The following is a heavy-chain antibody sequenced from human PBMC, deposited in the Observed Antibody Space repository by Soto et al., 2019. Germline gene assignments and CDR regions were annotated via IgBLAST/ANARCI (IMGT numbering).Heavy chain of an antibody. CDR1: GYTFTGYY. D-gene: IGHD1-26*01. J-gene: IGHJ6*02. CDR2: INPNGGGT. CDR3: ARLGATYYYGMDV. V-gene: IGHV1-2*02. Sequence: ASVKVSCKASGYTFTGYYMHWVRQAPGQGLEWMGWINPNGGGTNYAQKFQGRVTMTRDTSISTAYMELSRLRSDDTAVYYCARLGATYYYGMDVWGQGTTVTVSS.